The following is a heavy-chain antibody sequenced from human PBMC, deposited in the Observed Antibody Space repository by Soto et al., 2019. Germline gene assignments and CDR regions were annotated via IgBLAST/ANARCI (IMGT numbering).Heavy chain of an antibody. J-gene: IGHJ6*02. Sequence: SVEVSCKASGGTFRSYAISWVRQAPGQGLEWMGGIIPIFGTANYAQKFQGRVTITADESTSTAYMELSSLRSEDTAVYYCARDPGNYYGSGSYLGMDVWGQGTTVTVSS. D-gene: IGHD3-10*01. CDR2: IIPIFGTA. CDR3: ARDPGNYYGSGSYLGMDV. V-gene: IGHV1-69*13. CDR1: GGTFRSYA.